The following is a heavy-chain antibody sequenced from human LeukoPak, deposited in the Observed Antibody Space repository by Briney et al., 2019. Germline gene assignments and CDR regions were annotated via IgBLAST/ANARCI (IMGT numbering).Heavy chain of an antibody. V-gene: IGHV1-69*13. CDR2: IIPIFGTA. CDR1: GGTFSSYA. Sequence: ASVKVSCKASGGTFSSYAISWVRQAPGQGLEWMGGIIPIFGTANYAQKFQGRVTITADESTSTAYMELSSLRSEDTAVYYCARCPGIAAAVVAFDFWGQGTMVTVSS. D-gene: IGHD6-13*01. J-gene: IGHJ3*01. CDR3: ARCPGIAAAVVAFDF.